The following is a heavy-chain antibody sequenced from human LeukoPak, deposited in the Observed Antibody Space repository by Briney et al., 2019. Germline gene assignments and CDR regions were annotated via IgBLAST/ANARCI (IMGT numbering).Heavy chain of an antibody. D-gene: IGHD4-17*01. J-gene: IGHJ4*02. Sequence: GGSLRLSCAASGFTFSAYSMNWVRQAPGKGLEWVSYISSSSTYIYYADSVKGRFTISRDNSKNTLYLQMNSLRAEDTAVYYCAKDRNYGDRGSHFDYWGQGTLVTVSS. CDR2: ISSSSTYI. CDR1: GFTFSAYS. V-gene: IGHV3-21*01. CDR3: AKDRNYGDRGSHFDY.